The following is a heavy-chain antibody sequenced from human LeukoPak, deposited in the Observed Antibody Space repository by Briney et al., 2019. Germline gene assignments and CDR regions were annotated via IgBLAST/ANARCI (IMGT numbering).Heavy chain of an antibody. CDR3: AKERGNNGGNTNGYFDY. Sequence: PGGSLRLSCAASGFTFTSYAMSWLRRPPGKGLEWVPVISGSGGITYSADSVKGRFSISRDNSKNTLYLQMNSLRAEDTAAYYCAKERGNNGGNTNGYFDYWGQGTLVTVSS. CDR2: ISGSGGIT. V-gene: IGHV3-23*01. D-gene: IGHD4-23*01. J-gene: IGHJ4*02. CDR1: GFTFTSYA.